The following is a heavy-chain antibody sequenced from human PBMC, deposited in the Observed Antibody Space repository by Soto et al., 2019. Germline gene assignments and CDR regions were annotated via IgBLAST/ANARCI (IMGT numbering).Heavy chain of an antibody. CDR2: IFFTGAT. CDR1: GDSVTFGHHY. D-gene: IGHD3-10*01. Sequence: QVQLQESGPGLVKPSGTLSLICIVSGDSVTFGHHYWSWIRQPPGKGLEWIGHIFFTGATNYSPSLKRRVTMAVDSAKGQFSLNLTSVSAADSAIYYCARARPDSAGSSLGRRLDVWGQGTTVTVSS. V-gene: IGHV4-61*01. J-gene: IGHJ6*02. CDR3: ARARPDSAGSSLGRRLDV.